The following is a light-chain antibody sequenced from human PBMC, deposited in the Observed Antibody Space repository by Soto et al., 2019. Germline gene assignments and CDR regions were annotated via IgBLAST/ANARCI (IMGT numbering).Light chain of an antibody. CDR3: QQRSRT. J-gene: IGKJ4*01. CDR1: QSVSSY. CDR2: DAS. V-gene: IGKV3-11*01. Sequence: EIVLTQSPATLSLSPGERATLSCRASQSVSSYLAWYQQKPGQAPRLLIYDASNRATGIPARFSGSGSGTDFTLTISSLEPEDFAVYYCQQRSRTFGGGTKVYIK.